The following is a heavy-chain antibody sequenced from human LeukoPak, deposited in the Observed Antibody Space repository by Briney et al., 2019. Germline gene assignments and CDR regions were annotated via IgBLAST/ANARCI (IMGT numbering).Heavy chain of an antibody. Sequence: SETLSLTCTVSGGSISSGGYYWSWLRQHPGKGLEWIGYIYYSGSTYYNPSLKSRVTISVDTSKNQFSLKLSSVTAADTAVYYCAREGLPYSSSLNWFDPWGQGTLVTVSS. D-gene: IGHD6-13*01. CDR1: GGSISSGGYY. CDR3: AREGLPYSSSLNWFDP. J-gene: IGHJ5*02. V-gene: IGHV4-31*03. CDR2: IYYSGST.